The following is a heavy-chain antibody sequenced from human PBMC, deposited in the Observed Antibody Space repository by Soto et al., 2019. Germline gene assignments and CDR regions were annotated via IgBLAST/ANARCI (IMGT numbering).Heavy chain of an antibody. V-gene: IGHV2-26*01. CDR1: GFSLSNARMG. Sequence: QVTLKESGPVLVKPTEPLTLTCTVSGFSLSNARMGVSWIRQPPGKALEWLAHIFSNDEKSYSTSLKSRLTISKDTSKSQVVLTRTNSDSVDTATYYCARMVAAHYYGSGGYGVNWFDPWGQGTLVTVSS. J-gene: IGHJ5*02. CDR3: ARMVAAHYYGSGGYGVNWFDP. D-gene: IGHD3-10*01. CDR2: IFSNDEK.